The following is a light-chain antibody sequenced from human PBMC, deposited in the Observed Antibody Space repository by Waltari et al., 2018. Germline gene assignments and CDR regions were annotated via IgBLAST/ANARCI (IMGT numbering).Light chain of an antibody. CDR1: SSNIGINY. CDR2: RDN. Sequence: QSVLTQPPSASGTPGQRVTISCSGSSSNIGINYVYWYQHFPGSAPNLLIYRDNQRPSGVPDRFSGSKSGSSASLAISGPRSEDEGDYYCAAWDDRLRGRVFGGGTKLTVL. CDR3: AAWDDRLRGRV. V-gene: IGLV1-47*01. J-gene: IGLJ3*02.